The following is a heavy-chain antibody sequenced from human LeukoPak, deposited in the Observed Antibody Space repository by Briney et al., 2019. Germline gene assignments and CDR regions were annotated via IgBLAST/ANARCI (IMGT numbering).Heavy chain of an antibody. CDR2: INHSGST. D-gene: IGHD6-13*01. CDR3: ARGLIAAAGTGFDY. Sequence: SETLSLTCAVYGGSFNGYYWTWIRQPPGKGLEWMGEINHSGSTDYNPSLKSRVTISVDTSKNQFSLKLNSVTAADTAVYYCARGLIAAAGTGFDYWGQGTLVIVSS. CDR1: GGSFNGYY. V-gene: IGHV4-34*01. J-gene: IGHJ4*02.